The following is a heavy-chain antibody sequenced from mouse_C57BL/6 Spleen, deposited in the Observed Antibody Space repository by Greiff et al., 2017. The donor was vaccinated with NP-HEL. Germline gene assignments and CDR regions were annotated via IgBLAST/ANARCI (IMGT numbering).Heavy chain of an antibody. Sequence: QVQLQQSGPELVKPGASVKISCKASGYAFSSSWMNWVKQRPGKGLEWIGRLYPGDGDTNYNGKFKGKATLTADKSSSTAYMQLSSLTSEDSAVYFCARATTVVAKNYFDYWGQGTTLTVSS. J-gene: IGHJ2*01. V-gene: IGHV1-82*01. CDR1: GYAFSSSW. D-gene: IGHD1-1*01. CDR2: LYPGDGDT. CDR3: ARATTVVAKNYFDY.